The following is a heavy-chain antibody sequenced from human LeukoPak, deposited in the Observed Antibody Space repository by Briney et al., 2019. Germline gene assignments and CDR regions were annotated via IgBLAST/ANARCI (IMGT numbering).Heavy chain of an antibody. CDR3: ARDRRERYFDWLPKGRLDY. Sequence: KPGGSLRLSCAASGFTFGDYYMSWIRQAPGKGLEWVSYISSSGSTIYYADSVKGRFTISRDNAKNSLYLQMNSLRAGDTAVYYCARDRRERYFDWLPKGRLDYWGQGTLVTVSS. J-gene: IGHJ4*02. CDR1: GFTFGDYY. V-gene: IGHV3-11*01. CDR2: ISSSGSTI. D-gene: IGHD3-9*01.